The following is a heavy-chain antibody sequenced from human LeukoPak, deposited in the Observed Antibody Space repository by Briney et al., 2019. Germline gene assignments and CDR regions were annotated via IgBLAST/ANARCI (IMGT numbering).Heavy chain of an antibody. CDR1: GGSISHYY. CDR3: ARLNVLDSSVLHHFDH. D-gene: IGHD6-13*01. Sequence: KPSETLSLTCTVSGGSISHYYWSWIRQPPGKGLEWIAYINYSGNTDYNPSLKSRVTISVDTSKNHFSLKLNSVTAVDTAVYYCARLNVLDSSVLHHFDHWGQGTLVTVSS. J-gene: IGHJ4*02. V-gene: IGHV4-59*08. CDR2: INYSGNT.